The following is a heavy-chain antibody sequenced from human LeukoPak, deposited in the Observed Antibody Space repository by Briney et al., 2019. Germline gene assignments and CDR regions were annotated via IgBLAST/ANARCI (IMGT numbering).Heavy chain of an antibody. CDR1: GFTFGTYW. V-gene: IGHV3-74*03. D-gene: IGHD3-9*01. Sequence: GGSLRLSCEASGFTFGTYWMHWIRQAPGKGLVWVSRINTDGSSRMYADSVKGRVTISRDNAKNTLYLQMNSLSAEDTAVYYCAREHHDILSRMGFDYWGQGTLVSVSS. CDR2: INTDGSSR. J-gene: IGHJ4*02. CDR3: AREHHDILSRMGFDY.